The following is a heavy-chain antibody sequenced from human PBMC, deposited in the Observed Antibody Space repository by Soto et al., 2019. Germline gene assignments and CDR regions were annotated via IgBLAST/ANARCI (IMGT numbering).Heavy chain of an antibody. V-gene: IGHV1-18*01. CDR3: ATVAQLERRDLYYFDY. J-gene: IGHJ4*02. CDR2: ISAYDGKT. CDR1: GYTFTSYG. D-gene: IGHD1-1*01. Sequence: ASVKVSCKASGYTFTSYGISWVRQAPGQGLEWMGWISAYDGKTNYAQKLQGRVTMTEDTSTDTAYMELSSLRSEDTAVYYCATVAQLERRDLYYFDYWGQGTLVTVSS.